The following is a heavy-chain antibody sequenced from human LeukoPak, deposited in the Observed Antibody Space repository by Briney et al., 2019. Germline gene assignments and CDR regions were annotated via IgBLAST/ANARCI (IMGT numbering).Heavy chain of an antibody. CDR1: GFNLKNLS. D-gene: IGHD3-10*01. CDR3: AKGLKTGVGPYKGYHYYMDV. V-gene: IGHV3-23*01. J-gene: IGHJ6*03. CDR2: VNEKCAAT. Sequence: GSLRLSCATSGFNLKNLSLGWGRQAPGKGVKGGRNVNEKCAATYYADSVKGRFTISRDNSYNTVSLQMNGLRDEDTGVYYCAKGLKTGVGPYKGYHYYMDVWGKGATVTVSS.